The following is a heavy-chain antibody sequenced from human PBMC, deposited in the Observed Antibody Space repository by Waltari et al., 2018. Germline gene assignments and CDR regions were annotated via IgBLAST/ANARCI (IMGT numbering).Heavy chain of an antibody. V-gene: IGHV3-23*01. CDR3: AKDQQPPVWYSSSWYYFYY. CDR2: ISVSGVST. CDR1: GFTFSSYA. J-gene: IGHJ4*02. Sequence: EVQLLESGGGLVQPGGSLRLSCVASGFTFSSYAMSLVRQAPGKGLEWVSAISVSGVSTYYADSVKARFTISRDNSKNTLYLQMNSLRAEDTAVDYCAKDQQPPVWYSSSWYYFYYWGQGTLVTFSS. D-gene: IGHD6-13*01.